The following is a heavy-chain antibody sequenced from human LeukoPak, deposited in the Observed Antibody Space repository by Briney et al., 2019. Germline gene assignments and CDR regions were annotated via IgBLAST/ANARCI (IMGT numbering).Heavy chain of an antibody. J-gene: IGHJ4*02. CDR2: IKQDGSEQ. CDR3: AREAGTANY. Sequence: GGSLRLSCAASGFTFSSYSMNWVRQAPGKGLEWVAYIKQDGSEQYYVDSVKGRFTITRDNAKNSLYLQMNSLRAEDTAVYYCAREAGTANYWGQGTLVTVSS. D-gene: IGHD6-19*01. V-gene: IGHV3-7*01. CDR1: GFTFSSYS.